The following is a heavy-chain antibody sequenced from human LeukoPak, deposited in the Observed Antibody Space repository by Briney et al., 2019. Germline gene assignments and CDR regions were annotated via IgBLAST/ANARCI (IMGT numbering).Heavy chain of an antibody. CDR3: AREWSYGDYGYFDY. Sequence: PSETLSLTCAVSGGSISSGGYSWSWIRQPPGKGLEWIGYIYHSGSTYYNPSLKSRVTISVDRSKNQFSLKLSSVTAADTAVYYCAREWSYGDYGYFDYWGQGTLVTVSS. D-gene: IGHD4-17*01. J-gene: IGHJ4*02. V-gene: IGHV4-30-2*01. CDR2: IYHSGST. CDR1: GGSISSGGYS.